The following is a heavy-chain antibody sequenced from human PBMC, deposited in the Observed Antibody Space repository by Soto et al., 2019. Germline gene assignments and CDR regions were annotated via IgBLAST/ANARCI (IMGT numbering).Heavy chain of an antibody. Sequence: ESGPTLVNPTQTLTLTCTFSGFSLSTSGMCVSWIRQPPGKALEWLALIDWHDDKYYTTSLKTRLTISKDTSKNQVVLTMTNMDHVDTATYYCARIKGYSSGWINYYFDYWGQGTQVTVSS. CDR2: IDWHDDK. V-gene: IGHV2-70*01. J-gene: IGHJ4*02. D-gene: IGHD6-19*01. CDR1: GFSLSTSGMC. CDR3: ARIKGYSSGWINYYFDY.